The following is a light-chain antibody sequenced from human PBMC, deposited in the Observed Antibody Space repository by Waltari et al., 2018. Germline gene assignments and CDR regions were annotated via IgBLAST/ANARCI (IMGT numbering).Light chain of an antibody. CDR1: QGISGW. J-gene: IGKJ4*01. Sequence: DIQMTQSPASVSASVGDRVTITCRACQGISGWLAGYQQKPGKAPNILIFAASNLQTGVPSRFSGSGSGTDFTLTISSLQPEDVASYYCQQANSFPFTFGGGTKVEIK. V-gene: IGKV1-12*01. CDR2: AAS. CDR3: QQANSFPFT.